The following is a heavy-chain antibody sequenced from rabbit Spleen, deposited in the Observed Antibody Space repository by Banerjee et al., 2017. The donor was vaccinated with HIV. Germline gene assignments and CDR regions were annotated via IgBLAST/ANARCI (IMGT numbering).Heavy chain of an antibody. D-gene: IGHD4-2*01. CDR3: ARDAGRNGGRFMRLDL. CDR1: GFSFSTNYY. CDR2: IYTGSSGST. V-gene: IGHV1S40*01. Sequence: QSLEESGGDLVKPGASLTLTCTASGFSFSTNYYMCWVRQAPGKGLEWIGCIYTGSSGSTYYASWVNGRFTISRSTSLNTVTLQLNSLTAADTATYFCARDAGRNGGRFMRLDLWGQGTLVTVS. J-gene: IGHJ3*01.